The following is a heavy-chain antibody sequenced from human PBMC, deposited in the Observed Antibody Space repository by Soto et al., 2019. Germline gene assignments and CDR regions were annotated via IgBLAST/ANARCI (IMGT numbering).Heavy chain of an antibody. V-gene: IGHV3-23*01. Sequence: EVQLLESGGGLVQPGGSLRLSCAASGFTFSSYAMSWVRQAPGKGLEWVSVIIGSGDSTYYADSVKGRFTISRDNSKNTLYLQMNSLRAEDTAVYYCARRGSGGWFDPWGQGTLVTVSS. D-gene: IGHD3-16*01. CDR2: IIGSGDST. J-gene: IGHJ5*02. CDR1: GFTFSSYA. CDR3: ARRGSGGWFDP.